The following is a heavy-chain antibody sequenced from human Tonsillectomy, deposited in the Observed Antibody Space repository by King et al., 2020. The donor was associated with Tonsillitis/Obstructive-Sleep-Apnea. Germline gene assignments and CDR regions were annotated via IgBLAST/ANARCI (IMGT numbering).Heavy chain of an antibody. V-gene: IGHV3-48*02. Sequence: VQLVESGGGLVQPGGSLRLSCAASGFTFSTYSMNWVRQAPGKGLEWVSYISSSSSTIYYADSVKGRFTISRDNAKNSLYLQMNSLRDEDTAVYYCARDTVVVAAIVLGVGYFDYWGPGTLVTVSS. J-gene: IGHJ4*02. CDR2: ISSSSSTI. CDR3: ARDTVVVAAIVLGVGYFDY. D-gene: IGHD2-15*01. CDR1: GFTFSTYS.